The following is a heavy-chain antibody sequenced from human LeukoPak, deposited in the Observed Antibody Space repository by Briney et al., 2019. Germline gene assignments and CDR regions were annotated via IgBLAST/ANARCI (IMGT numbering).Heavy chain of an antibody. Sequence: SGGSLRLSCAASGFTVSSNYMSWVRQAPGKGLEWVSVIYSGGSTYYADSVKGRFTISRDNSKNTLYLQMNSLRAEDTAVYYCAAGTYSSSWPLDYWGQGTLVTVSS. V-gene: IGHV3-53*01. CDR2: IYSGGST. CDR3: AAGTYSSSWPLDY. J-gene: IGHJ4*02. CDR1: GFTVSSNY. D-gene: IGHD6-13*01.